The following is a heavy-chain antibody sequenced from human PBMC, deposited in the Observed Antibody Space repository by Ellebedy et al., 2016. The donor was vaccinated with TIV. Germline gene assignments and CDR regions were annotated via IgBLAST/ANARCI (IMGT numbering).Heavy chain of an antibody. CDR3: ASLTYCSGGSCYLGTFDI. J-gene: IGHJ3*02. CDR1: GYSFTNYW. Sequence: GGSLRLSCKGSGYSFTNYWINWVRQMPGKGLEWMGRIDPSDSYINYNPSFQCHVTNSADKSLSTAYLQWSSLKASDTAMYYCASLTYCSGGSCYLGTFDIWGQGTMVTVSS. D-gene: IGHD2-15*01. V-gene: IGHV5-10-1*01. CDR2: IDPSDSYI.